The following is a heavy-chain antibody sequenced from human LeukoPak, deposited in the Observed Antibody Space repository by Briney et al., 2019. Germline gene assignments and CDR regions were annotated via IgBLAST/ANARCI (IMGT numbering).Heavy chain of an antibody. V-gene: IGHV4-4*02. D-gene: IGHD2-2*01. CDR2: IYHSGST. CDR3: ATLLCSSTTCYFAY. J-gene: IGHJ4*02. Sequence: PSGTLSLTCAVSGGSISSSNRCSWVRQPPGKGLEWIGEIYHSGSTNYNPSLKSRVTISVDKSKNQFSLKLSSVTAADTAVYYCATLLCSSTTCYFAYWGQGTLVTVSP. CDR1: GGSISSSNR.